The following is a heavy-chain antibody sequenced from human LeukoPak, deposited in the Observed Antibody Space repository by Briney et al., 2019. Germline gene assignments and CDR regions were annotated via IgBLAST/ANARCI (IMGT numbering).Heavy chain of an antibody. D-gene: IGHD1-26*01. CDR1: GFTFSSYA. CDR3: ARDRSGSSES. J-gene: IGHJ5*02. CDR2: IYSGGST. Sequence: GGSLRLSCAASGFTFSSYAMSWVRQAPGKGLEWVSVIYSGGSTYYADSVKGRFTISRDNSKNTLYLQMNSLRAEDTAVYYCARDRSGSSESWGQGTLVTVSS. V-gene: IGHV3-66*01.